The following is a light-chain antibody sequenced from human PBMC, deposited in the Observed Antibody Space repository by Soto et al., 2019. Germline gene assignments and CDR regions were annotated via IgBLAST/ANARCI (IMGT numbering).Light chain of an antibody. CDR3: QHRGDWPLT. V-gene: IGKV3-11*01. CDR2: DAS. CDR1: QSVNTY. Sequence: DIVLTQSPAILSLSPGDRATLSCTASQSVNTYLAWYQQRPGQAPRLLIFDASNRATGIPARFSGSGSGTDFSLTISSLEPEDFAVYYCQHRGDWPLTFGGGTKVEI. J-gene: IGKJ4*01.